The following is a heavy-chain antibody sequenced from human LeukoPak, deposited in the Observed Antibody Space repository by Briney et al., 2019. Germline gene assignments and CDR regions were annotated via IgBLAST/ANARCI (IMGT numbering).Heavy chain of an antibody. D-gene: IGHD2-15*01. V-gene: IGHV3-23*01. CDR1: GFTFSSYA. CDR2: ISGSGAST. CDR3: AKGRAVEVVAAFNY. J-gene: IGHJ4*02. Sequence: PGGSLRLSCAASGFTFSSYAMSWVRQAPGKGLEWVSAISGSGASTYYADSVKGRFTISRDNSKTTLYLQMNSLRAEDTAVYYWAKGRAVEVVAAFNYWGQGTVVTVSS.